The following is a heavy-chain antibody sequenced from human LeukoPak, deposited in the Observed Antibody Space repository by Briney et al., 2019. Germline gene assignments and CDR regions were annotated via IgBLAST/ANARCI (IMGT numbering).Heavy chain of an antibody. D-gene: IGHD5-12*01. J-gene: IGHJ4*02. CDR3: ARDRPLSGYDVPLDY. CDR1: GFTFSSYS. CDR2: ISSSSSYI. Sequence: GGSLRLSCAASGFTFSSYSMNWVRQALGKGLEWVSSISSSSSYIYYADSVKGRFTISRDNAKNSLYLQMNSLRAEDTAVYYCARDRPLSGYDVPLDYWGQGTLVTVSS. V-gene: IGHV3-21*03.